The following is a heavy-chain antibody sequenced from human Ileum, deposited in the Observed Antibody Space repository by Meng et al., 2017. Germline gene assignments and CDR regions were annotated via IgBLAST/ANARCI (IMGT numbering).Heavy chain of an antibody. D-gene: IGHD6-6*01. CDR1: GGSVSSGSYY. CDR3: ARSSTSPASYFFDY. J-gene: IGHJ4*02. CDR2: IYYSGST. Sequence: QGRLQVSGPILAGPSETLSLACTGSGGSVSSGSYYWSWIRQPPGKGLEWIGHIYYSGSTNYNPSLKSRVTISVDMSKNQFSLKLNSVTAADMAIYFCARSSTSPASYFFDYWGQGTLVTVSS. V-gene: IGHV4-61*01.